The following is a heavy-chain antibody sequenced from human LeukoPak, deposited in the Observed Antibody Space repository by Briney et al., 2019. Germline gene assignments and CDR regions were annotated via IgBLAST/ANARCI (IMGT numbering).Heavy chain of an antibody. V-gene: IGHV3-21*01. CDR2: TGLSSTYI. D-gene: IGHD2-15*01. J-gene: IGHJ5*02. Sequence: PGGSLRLSCAASGFSLSNYDMVWVRQAPGKGLEWIASTGLSSTYIVYADSVKGRFTISRDNAENSVYLQMNSLRAEDTAVYFCARERSYCSGATCSLDLWGQGTLVTVSS. CDR3: ARERSYCSGATCSLDL. CDR1: GFSLSNYD.